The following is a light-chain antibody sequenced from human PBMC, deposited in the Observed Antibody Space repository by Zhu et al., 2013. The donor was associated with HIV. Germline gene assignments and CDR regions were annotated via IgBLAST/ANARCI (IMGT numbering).Light chain of an antibody. J-gene: IGLJ2*01. V-gene: IGLV3-1*01. CDR1: KLGDKY. CDR3: QAWDSSTVI. CDR2: QDS. Sequence: SYELTQPPSVSVSPGQTASITCSGDKLGDKYACWYQQKPGQSPVLVIHQDSKRPSGIPERFSGSNSENTATLTISGSQAMDEADYYCQAWDSSTVIFGGGTKVTVL.